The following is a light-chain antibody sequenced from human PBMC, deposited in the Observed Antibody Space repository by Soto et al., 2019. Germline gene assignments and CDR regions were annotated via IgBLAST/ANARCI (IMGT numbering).Light chain of an antibody. CDR2: KAS. Sequence: DIQMTQSPSTLSASVGDRVTITCRASQSLRNWLAWYQQKPGKAPKLLIYKASSLESGVPSRFSGSGSGAEFTLTINGLQPDDFATYYCQQYDTHAWTFGQGTKVGIK. CDR1: QSLRNW. CDR3: QQYDTHAWT. V-gene: IGKV1-5*03. J-gene: IGKJ1*01.